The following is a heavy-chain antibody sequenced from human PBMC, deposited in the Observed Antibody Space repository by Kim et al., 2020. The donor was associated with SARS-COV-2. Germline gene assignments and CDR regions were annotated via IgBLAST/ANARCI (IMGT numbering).Heavy chain of an antibody. Sequence: GESLKISCKGSGYSFTSYWIGWVRQMPGKGLEWRGIIYPGDSDTRYSPSFQGQVTISADKSISTDYLQWSSLKASDTAMYYCARQGGSYYYYYYGMDVWGQGTTFTVSS. D-gene: IGHD1-26*01. V-gene: IGHV5-51*01. CDR1: GYSFTSYW. CDR3: ARQGGSYYYYYYGMDV. J-gene: IGHJ6*02. CDR2: IYPGDSDT.